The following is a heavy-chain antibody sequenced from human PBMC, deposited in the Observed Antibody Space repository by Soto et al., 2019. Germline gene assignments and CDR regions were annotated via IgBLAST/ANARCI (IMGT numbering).Heavy chain of an antibody. CDR3: ARATYDYYGMDV. CDR1: GFIVSSNH. V-gene: IGHV3-66*01. J-gene: IGHJ6*02. CDR2: IYSGGNT. Sequence: EVQLVYSGGGLVQPGGSLRLSCAASGFIVSSNHMSWVRQAPGKGLGWVSAIYSGGNTYYTDSVKGRFTISRDNSKNTLYLQLNSLRVEDTAVYYCARATYDYYGMDVWGQGTTVTVSS.